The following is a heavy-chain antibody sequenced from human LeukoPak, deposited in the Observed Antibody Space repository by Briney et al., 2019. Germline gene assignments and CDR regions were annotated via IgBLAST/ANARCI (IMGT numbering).Heavy chain of an antibody. Sequence: GESLQISCQGSGYSFTSYWIGWVRPMPGKGLEWVGIIYPGDSDTRYSPSFQGQVTISADKSISTTYLQWSSLKASDTAMYYCARQEDDCLVYWGQGTLVTVSS. CDR2: IYPGDSDT. CDR3: ARQEDDCLVY. CDR1: GYSFTSYW. D-gene: IGHD2-21*01. V-gene: IGHV5-51*01. J-gene: IGHJ4*02.